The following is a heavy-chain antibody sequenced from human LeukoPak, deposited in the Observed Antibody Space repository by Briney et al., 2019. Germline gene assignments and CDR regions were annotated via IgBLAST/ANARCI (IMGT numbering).Heavy chain of an antibody. CDR1: GGSFSSYSSY. Sequence: PSETLSLTCSASGGSFSSYSSYWGWIRQSAGKRLGRFGSNVYPASTYSNSSLKSRVTISVDTSKNQFCLKLRSVPAAETAVYYCARRTRGYGYDNFAYWGQGTLVTVSS. D-gene: IGHD3-3*01. V-gene: IGHV4-39*01. CDR3: ARRTRGYGYDNFAY. CDR2: NVYPAST. J-gene: IGHJ4*02.